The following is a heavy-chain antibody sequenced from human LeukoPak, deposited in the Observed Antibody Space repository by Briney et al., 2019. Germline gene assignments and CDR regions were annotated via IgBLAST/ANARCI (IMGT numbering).Heavy chain of an antibody. D-gene: IGHD5-18*01. CDR3: ARLRIVDTAMNYYYYYGMDV. Sequence: SSETLSLTCTVSGGSISISSYYWGWIRQPPGKGLEWIGSIYYSGSTYYNPSLKSRLTISVDTSKNQFSLQLSSVTAADTAVYYCARLRIVDTAMNYYYYYGMDVWGQGTTVTVSS. J-gene: IGHJ6*02. V-gene: IGHV4-39*01. CDR2: IYYSGST. CDR1: GGSISISSYY.